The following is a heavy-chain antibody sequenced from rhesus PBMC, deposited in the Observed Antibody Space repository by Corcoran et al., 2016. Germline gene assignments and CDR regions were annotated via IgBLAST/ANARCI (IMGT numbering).Heavy chain of an antibody. CDR3: ARVPDY. J-gene: IGHJ4*01. CDR1: GGSISSSY. Sequence: QLQLQESGPGLVKPSETPSVTCAVSGGSISSSYLSCIRQAPGKGLEWIGYIYGSGSSTNYNPSLKSRVTLSVDTSKNQLSLKLSSVTTADTAVYYCARVPDYWGQGVLVTVSS. CDR2: IYGSGSST. V-gene: IGHV4-169*01.